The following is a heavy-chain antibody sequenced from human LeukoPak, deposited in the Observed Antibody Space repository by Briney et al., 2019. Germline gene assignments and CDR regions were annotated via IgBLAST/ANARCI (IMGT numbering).Heavy chain of an antibody. CDR2: ISSSGSTI. J-gene: IGHJ2*01. CDR3: ARSTSSGWYQRYFDL. D-gene: IGHD6-19*01. V-gene: IGHV3-11*01. CDR1: GFTFSDYY. Sequence: PGGSLRLSCAASGFTFSDYYMSWIRQAPGKGLEWVSYISSSGSTIYYADSVKGRFTISRDNAKNSLYLQMSSLRAEDTAVYYCARSTSSGWYQRYFDLWGRGTLVTVSS.